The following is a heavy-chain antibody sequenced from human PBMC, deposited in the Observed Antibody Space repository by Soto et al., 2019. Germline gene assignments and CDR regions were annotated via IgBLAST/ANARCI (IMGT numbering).Heavy chain of an antibody. J-gene: IGHJ6*02. D-gene: IGHD6-25*01. CDR2: ISSSGRFI. V-gene: IGHV3-21*01. Sequence: EVQLVESGGGLVRPGGSLRLSCAASGFNFSRYTMNWVRHSPGKGLEWVSSISSSGRFIYYAESLKGRITISRDNAEHSLSLQMNTLRVEDTAVYFCTRERNPRADYHYYGMDVWGQGTTVTVSS. CDR1: GFNFSRYT. CDR3: TRERNPRADYHYYGMDV.